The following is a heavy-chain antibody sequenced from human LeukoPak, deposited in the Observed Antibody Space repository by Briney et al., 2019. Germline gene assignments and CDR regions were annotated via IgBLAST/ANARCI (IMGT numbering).Heavy chain of an antibody. CDR2: ISGSGGST. CDR1: GSTFSSYA. V-gene: IGHV3-23*01. D-gene: IGHD3-3*01. J-gene: IGHJ4*02. CDR3: AKDSSIHLNYDFWSGYSRFDY. Sequence: GGSLRLSCAASGSTFSSYAMSWVRQAPGKGLEWVSAISGSGGSTYYADSVKGRFTISRDNSKNTLYLQMHSLRAEDTAVYYCAKDSSIHLNYDFWSGYSRFDYWGQGTLVTVSS.